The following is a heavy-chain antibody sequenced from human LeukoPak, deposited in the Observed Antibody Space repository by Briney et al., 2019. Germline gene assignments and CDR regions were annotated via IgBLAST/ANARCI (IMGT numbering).Heavy chain of an antibody. V-gene: IGHV4-4*07. CDR3: ARTSATGATYFDY. CDR2: TYDSGVT. CDR1: GGSISGFY. D-gene: IGHD1-26*01. Sequence: SETLSLTCTVSGGSISGFYWSWIRQPAGEGLEWIGRTYDSGVTHYNPSLESRVTISVDTSKNQFSLKLTSVTAADTAVYFCARTSATGATYFDYWGQGTLVTVSS. J-gene: IGHJ4*02.